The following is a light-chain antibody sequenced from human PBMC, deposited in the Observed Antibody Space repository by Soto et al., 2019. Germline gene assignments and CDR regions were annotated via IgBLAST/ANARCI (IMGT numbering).Light chain of an antibody. CDR3: QQRSNWWT. J-gene: IGKJ1*01. V-gene: IGKV3-15*01. Sequence: EIVMTQSPATLSVSLGERATLSCRASQSVSSNLAWYQQKPGQAPRLLIYGASTRATGIPARFSGSGSGTDFTLTISSLEPEDFAVYYCQQRSNWWTFGQGTKVDIK. CDR2: GAS. CDR1: QSVSSN.